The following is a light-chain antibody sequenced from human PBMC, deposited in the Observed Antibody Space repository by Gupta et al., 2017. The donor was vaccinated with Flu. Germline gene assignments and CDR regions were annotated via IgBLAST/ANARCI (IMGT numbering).Light chain of an antibody. CDR1: QRISNY. CDR3: QQSYSTPLLT. J-gene: IGKJ3*01. Sequence: SSLSASVGDRVTITCRASQRISNYLNWYQQKPGEAPKLLVYAASSWQSGVPSRFSGSGSGTDFTLTISSLQPEDCATYFCQQSYSTPLLTFGHGTKVDIK. V-gene: IGKV1-39*01. CDR2: AAS.